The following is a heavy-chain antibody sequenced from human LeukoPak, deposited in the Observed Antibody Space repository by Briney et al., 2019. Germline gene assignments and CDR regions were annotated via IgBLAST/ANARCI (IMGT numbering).Heavy chain of an antibody. CDR3: AKDRNIVVVPGVMSPIGY. V-gene: IGHV3-30*02. CDR2: IRYDGSNK. J-gene: IGHJ4*02. D-gene: IGHD2-2*01. CDR1: GLTFSDYG. Sequence: PGGSLRLSCAASGLTFSDYGMHWVRQAPGKGLEWVAFIRYDGSNKYYADSVKGRFTISRDNSKNTLYLQMNSLRAEDTAVYYCAKDRNIVVVPGVMSPIGYWGQGTLVTVSS.